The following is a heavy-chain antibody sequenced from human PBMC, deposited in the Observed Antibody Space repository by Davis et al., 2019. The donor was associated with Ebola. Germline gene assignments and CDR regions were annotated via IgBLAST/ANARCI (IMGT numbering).Heavy chain of an antibody. CDR1: GGSIITTTHY. D-gene: IGHD3-3*01. Sequence: MPSETLSLTCTVSGGSIITTTHYWGLIRQPPGKGLEYIGSVYYGGSTYYNPSLKSRVTMSVDTSKNQFSLKLSSVTAADRAVYYCVRIAIFGVITPDVWGQGTMVTVSS. CDR3: VRIAIFGVITPDV. V-gene: IGHV4-39*01. J-gene: IGHJ6*02. CDR2: VYYGGST.